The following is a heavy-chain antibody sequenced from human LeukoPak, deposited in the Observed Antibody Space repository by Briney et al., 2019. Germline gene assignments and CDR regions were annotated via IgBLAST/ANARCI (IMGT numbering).Heavy chain of an antibody. CDR1: GFTFSSYS. Sequence: GGSLRLYCAASGFTFSSYSMNWVRQAPGKGLEWVSYISSSSSTIYYADSVKGRFTISRDNAKNSLYLQMNSLRAEDTAVYYCARGRSGSSSLPVYYMDVWGKGTTVTVSS. V-gene: IGHV3-48*04. CDR2: ISSSSSTI. CDR3: ARGRSGSSSLPVYYMDV. J-gene: IGHJ6*03. D-gene: IGHD6-6*01.